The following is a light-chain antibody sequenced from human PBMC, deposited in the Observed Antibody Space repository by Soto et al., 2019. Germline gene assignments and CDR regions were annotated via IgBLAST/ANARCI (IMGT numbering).Light chain of an antibody. J-gene: IGLJ1*01. CDR3: CSSGGSPTYV. V-gene: IGLV2-23*02. CDR2: EVN. CDR1: SSNVGSYKL. Sequence: QSALTQPASVSGSPGQSITICCTGTSSNVGSYKLVSWYQQHPGKAPKLMIFEVNKRPSGVSNRFSGSKSSNTASLTISGLKVEDEADYYCCSSGGSPTYVFGTGTKLTVL.